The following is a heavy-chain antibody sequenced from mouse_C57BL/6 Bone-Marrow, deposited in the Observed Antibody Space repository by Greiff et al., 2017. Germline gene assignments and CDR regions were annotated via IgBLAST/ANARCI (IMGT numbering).Heavy chain of an antibody. J-gene: IGHJ1*01. V-gene: IGHV3-1*02. D-gene: IGHD1-1*01. CDR1: GYSITSGYN. CDR2: IQYSGST. CDR3: TRGGSVVPHWYFDV. Sequence: EVKVEESGPDLVKPSQSLSLTCTVTGYSITSGYNWHWIRQFPGNKLEWMGYIQYSGSTKYNPSIKSRISITQDTSKNQFFLQLNSVTTEDTATYYCTRGGSVVPHWYFDVWGAGTTVTVSS.